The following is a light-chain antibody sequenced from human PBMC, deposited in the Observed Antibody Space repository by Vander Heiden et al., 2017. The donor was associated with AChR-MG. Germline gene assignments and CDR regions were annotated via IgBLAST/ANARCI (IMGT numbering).Light chain of an antibody. J-gene: IGKJ4*01. CDR3: QHRSTSLT. CDR1: QSVSSY. Sequence: EIVLTQSPATLSLSPGERATLSCRASQSVSSYLEWYQQKPGQAPRLLIYDASNRANGIPDRFSGSGSGKDFTLTSSSLEHEDFAVYYLQHRSTSLTFGGGTKVEIK. CDR2: DAS. V-gene: IGKV3-11*01.